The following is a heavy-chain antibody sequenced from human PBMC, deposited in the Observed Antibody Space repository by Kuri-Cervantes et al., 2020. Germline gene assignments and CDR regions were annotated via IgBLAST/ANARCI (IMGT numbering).Heavy chain of an antibody. J-gene: IGHJ4*02. CDR2: IWYDGSNK. Sequence: GESLKISCAASGFTFSSSWMHWVRQAPGKGLEWVTIIWYDGSNKYYADSVKGRFTISRDNSKNTLSLQMNSLRAEDTAVYYCARARSNFGSGSYVDYWGQGTLVTVSS. CDR3: ARARSNFGSGSYVDY. D-gene: IGHD3-10*01. V-gene: IGHV3-33*08. CDR1: GFTFSSSW.